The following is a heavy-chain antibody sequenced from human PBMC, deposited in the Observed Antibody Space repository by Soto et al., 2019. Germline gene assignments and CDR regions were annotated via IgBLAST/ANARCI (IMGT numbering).Heavy chain of an antibody. CDR3: ALTFYGSGSDFDY. CDR2: IYYSGST. Sequence: SETLSLTCTVSGCSISSSSYYWGWTRQPPGKGLEWIGSIYYSGSTYYNPSLKSRVTTSVDTSKNQFSLKLSSVTAADTAVYYCALTFYGSGSDFDYWGQGTLVTVSS. D-gene: IGHD3-10*01. V-gene: IGHV4-39*01. CDR1: GCSISSSSYY. J-gene: IGHJ4*02.